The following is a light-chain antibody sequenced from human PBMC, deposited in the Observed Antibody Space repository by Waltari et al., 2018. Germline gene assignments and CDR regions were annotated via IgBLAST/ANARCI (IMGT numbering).Light chain of an antibody. CDR3: QQYNSYSLLT. V-gene: IGKV1-5*03. CDR1: QSISKW. J-gene: IGKJ4*01. CDR2: KAS. Sequence: IRMTQSTSTLPAPEGKKVHIPCRASQSISKWLAWYQQKPGKAPKLLIYKASTLESGVPSRFSGSGSGTEFTLTISSLQPDDFATYYCQQYNSYSLLTFGGGTKVEIK.